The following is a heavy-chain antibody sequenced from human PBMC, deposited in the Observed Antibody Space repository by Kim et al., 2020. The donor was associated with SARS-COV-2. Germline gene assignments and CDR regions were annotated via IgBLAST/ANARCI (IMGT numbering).Heavy chain of an antibody. Sequence: SVKGRITISRDNSKNTLYLQMNSLRAEDTAVYYCARGVDTAKIYYYGMDVWGQGTTVTVSS. J-gene: IGHJ6*02. CDR3: ARGVDTAKIYYYGMDV. V-gene: IGHV3-53*01. D-gene: IGHD5-18*01.